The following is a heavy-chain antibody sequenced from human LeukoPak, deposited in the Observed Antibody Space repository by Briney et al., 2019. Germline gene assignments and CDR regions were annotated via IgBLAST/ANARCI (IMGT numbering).Heavy chain of an antibody. D-gene: IGHD5-18*01. Sequence: SQTLSLTCTVSGDSISSGGYYWSWIRQHPGKGLEWIGFIYYSGSAYYIPPLKGRVTISVDTSKNQFSLWLSSVTAAETAVYYCARILGYSYGQADYWGQGTLVTVSS. CDR3: ARILGYSYGQADY. V-gene: IGHV4-31*03. CDR2: IYYSGSA. J-gene: IGHJ4*02. CDR1: GDSISSGGYY.